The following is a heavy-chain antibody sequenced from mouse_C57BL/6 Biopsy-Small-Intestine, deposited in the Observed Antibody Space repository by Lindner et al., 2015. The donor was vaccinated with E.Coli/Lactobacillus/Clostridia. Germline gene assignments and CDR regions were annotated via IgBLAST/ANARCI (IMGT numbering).Heavy chain of an antibody. CDR2: IRSKSSNYTT. Sequence: VQLQESGGGLVQPKGSLKLSCAASGFTFKTYAMHWVRQAPGKGLEWVARIRSKSSNYTTYYADSVKDRFTISRDDSENMLYLQMSNLKTEDTAMYYCVRPLGNWFAYWGQGTLVTVSA. J-gene: IGHJ3*01. V-gene: IGHV10-3*01. CDR3: VRPLGNWFAY. CDR1: GFTFKTYA. D-gene: IGHD2-1*01.